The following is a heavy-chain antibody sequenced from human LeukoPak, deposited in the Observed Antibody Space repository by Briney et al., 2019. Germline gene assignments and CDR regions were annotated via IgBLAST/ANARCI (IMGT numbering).Heavy chain of an antibody. J-gene: IGHJ5*02. CDR3: ARLQYCSGTSCYWFDP. V-gene: IGHV4-30-2*01. CDR1: GGSISSGLYS. D-gene: IGHD2-2*01. Sequence: SETLSLTCDVSGGSISSGLYSWSWIRQPLGKGLEWTGYIYHTGSTYYKPSLKSRVTISVDTSKNQFSLRLSSVTAADTAVYYCARLQYCSGTSCYWFDPWGQGTLVTVSS. CDR2: IYHTGST.